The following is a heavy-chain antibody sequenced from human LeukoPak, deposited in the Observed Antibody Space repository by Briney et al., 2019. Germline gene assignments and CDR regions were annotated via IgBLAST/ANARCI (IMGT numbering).Heavy chain of an antibody. D-gene: IGHD6-19*01. Sequence: GGSLRLSCAASGFTVSSNYMSWVRQAPGKGLEWVSVIYSGGSTYYADSVKGRFTISRDNSKNTLYLQMNSLRAEDTAVYYCARDLRGYSSGWYGGFDYWGQGTLVTVSS. CDR3: ARDLRGYSSGWYGGFDY. V-gene: IGHV3-53*01. J-gene: IGHJ4*02. CDR1: GFTVSSNY. CDR2: IYSGGST.